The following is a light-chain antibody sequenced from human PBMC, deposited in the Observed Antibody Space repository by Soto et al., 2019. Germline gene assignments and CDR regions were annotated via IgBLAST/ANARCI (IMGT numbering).Light chain of an antibody. Sequence: DIQKTQSPSTLSASVGDRVTITCRASQSITSWLAWYQQKPGKAPKLLMYKASSLESGVPSRFSGSGSGTESTLTISGLQPDDFATYFCQQYNSYPFTFGPGTKVDIK. J-gene: IGKJ3*01. V-gene: IGKV1-5*03. CDR2: KAS. CDR1: QSITSW. CDR3: QQYNSYPFT.